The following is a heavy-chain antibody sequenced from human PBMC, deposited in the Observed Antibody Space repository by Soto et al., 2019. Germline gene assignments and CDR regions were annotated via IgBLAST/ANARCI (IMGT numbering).Heavy chain of an antibody. Sequence: SETLSLTCSVSGGSISSGYWTWIRQPPGKGLEWIGYIYYGGSINYNPSLKSRVIISVDTAKNQFSLRLSSVSAADTAVYYCTGAYYDVSGYSLDSWGQGTAVTVSS. CDR1: GGSISSGY. CDR3: TGAYYDVSGYSLDS. J-gene: IGHJ5*01. D-gene: IGHD3-22*01. CDR2: IYYGGSI. V-gene: IGHV4-59*01.